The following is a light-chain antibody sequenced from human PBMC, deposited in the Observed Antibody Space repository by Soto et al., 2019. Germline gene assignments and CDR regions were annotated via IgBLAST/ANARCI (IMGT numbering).Light chain of an antibody. CDR1: SSNIGDHS. Sequence: QSVLTQPPSVSAAPGQRVTISCSGSSSNIGDHSVSWYQHLPGTAPTLLISDSNRRPSGIPDRFSGSKSGTSATLGITGLQTGDEADYYCGTWDNSLSAVVFGGGTQLTVL. CDR2: DSN. J-gene: IGLJ3*02. V-gene: IGLV1-51*01. CDR3: GTWDNSLSAVV.